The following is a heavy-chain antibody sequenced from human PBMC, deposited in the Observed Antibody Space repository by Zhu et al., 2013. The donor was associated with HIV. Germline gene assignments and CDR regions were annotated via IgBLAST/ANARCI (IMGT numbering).Heavy chain of an antibody. D-gene: IGHD4-17*01. CDR3: ASSSDSGFIDYGDYVLGGGXFDY. CDR2: IYYSGST. V-gene: IGHV4-31*03. J-gene: IGHJ4*02. Sequence: VQLQESGPGLVKPSQTLSLTCTVSGGSISSGGYYWSWIRQHPGKGLEWIGYIYYSGSTYYNPSLKSRVTISVDTSKNQFSLKLSSVTAADTAVYYCASSSDSGFIDYGDYVLGGGXFDYWGQGTLGHRLL. CDR1: GGSISSGGYY.